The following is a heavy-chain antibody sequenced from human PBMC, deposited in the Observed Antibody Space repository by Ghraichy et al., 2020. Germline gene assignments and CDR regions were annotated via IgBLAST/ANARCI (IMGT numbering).Heavy chain of an antibody. CDR2: INPNSGVT. D-gene: IGHD6-6*01. CDR3: ARGGGRDSNSSIRTNYNYYYYFMGV. J-gene: IGHJ6*03. Sequence: ASVKVSCKASGYTFTGYYIHWVRQAPGQRLEWMGWINPNSGVTNYARKFQGWVTMTRDASIDTAYMELSRLRSDDTAIYYCARGGGRDSNSSIRTNYNYYYYFMGVWGQGTTVTVSS. CDR1: GYTFTGYY. V-gene: IGHV1-2*04.